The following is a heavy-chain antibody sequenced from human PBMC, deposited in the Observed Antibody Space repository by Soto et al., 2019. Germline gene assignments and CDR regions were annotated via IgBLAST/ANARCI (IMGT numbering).Heavy chain of an antibody. Sequence: SVKVSCKXSGGTFSSYAISWVRQAPGQGLEWMGGIIPIFGTANYAQKFQGRVTITADESTSTAYMELSSLRSEDTAVYYCARDSLSYSSSRYPAGRPFDIWGQGTMVTVSS. D-gene: IGHD6-13*01. V-gene: IGHV1-69*13. CDR3: ARDSLSYSSSRYPAGRPFDI. CDR2: IIPIFGTA. CDR1: GGTFSSYA. J-gene: IGHJ3*02.